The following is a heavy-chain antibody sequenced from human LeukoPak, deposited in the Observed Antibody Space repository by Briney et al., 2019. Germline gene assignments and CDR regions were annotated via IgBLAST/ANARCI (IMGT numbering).Heavy chain of an antibody. CDR2: IYYSGST. CDR1: GGSISSYY. V-gene: IGHV4-59*01. D-gene: IGHD1-14*01. CDR3: ARVNRNWFDP. J-gene: IGHJ5*02. Sequence: SETLSLTCTVSGGSISSYYWSWIRQPPGKGLEWIGYIYYSGSTNYNPSLKSRVTISVDTSKNQSSLKLSSVTAADTAVYYCARVNRNWFDPWGQGTLVTVSS.